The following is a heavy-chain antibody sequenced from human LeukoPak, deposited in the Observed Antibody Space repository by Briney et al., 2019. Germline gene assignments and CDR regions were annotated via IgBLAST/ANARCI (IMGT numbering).Heavy chain of an antibody. CDR3: ARDLLGYSYDAYYFDF. J-gene: IGHJ4*02. V-gene: IGHV3-33*01. CDR1: GFTFSSHG. Sequence: GRSLRLSCATSGFTFSSHGFYWVRQAPGKGLEWVAVIWYDGSKKYRADSVKGRFTISRDNSKNTLYLQMNSLRAEDTAVYYCARDLLGYSYDAYYFDFWGQGTLVTVSS. CDR2: IWYDGSKK. D-gene: IGHD5-18*01.